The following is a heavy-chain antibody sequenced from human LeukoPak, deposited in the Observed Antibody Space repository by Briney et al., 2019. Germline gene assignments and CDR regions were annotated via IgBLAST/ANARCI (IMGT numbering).Heavy chain of an antibody. V-gene: IGHV1-2*04. J-gene: IGHJ6*02. CDR3: ARDSPEWLRGSSWGMDV. CDR2: INPNSGGT. CDR1: GYTFTGYY. D-gene: IGHD5-12*01. Sequence: EASVKVSCKASGYTFTGYYMHWVRQAPGQGLEWMGWINPNSGGTNYAQKFQGWVTMTRDTSISTAYMELRSLRSDDTAVYYCARDSPEWLRGSSWGMDVWGQGTTVTVSS.